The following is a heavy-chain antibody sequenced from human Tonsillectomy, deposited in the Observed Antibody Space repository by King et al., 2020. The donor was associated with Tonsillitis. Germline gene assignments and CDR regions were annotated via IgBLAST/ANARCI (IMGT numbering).Heavy chain of an antibody. J-gene: IGHJ6*02. Sequence: QLVQSGGEMKKSGASVKVSCKASGYTFINYGINWVRQAPGQGLEWMGGISPDNEYAAYAQRLQGRVTLTTDRSTSTAYMELRTLRPDDTAIYYCARAGRHGYNHNFFHYYCMDVWGQGTTVTVAS. CDR1: GYTFINYG. V-gene: IGHV1-18*04. CDR2: ISPDNEYA. CDR3: ARAGRHGYNHNFFHYYCMDV. D-gene: IGHD5-24*01.